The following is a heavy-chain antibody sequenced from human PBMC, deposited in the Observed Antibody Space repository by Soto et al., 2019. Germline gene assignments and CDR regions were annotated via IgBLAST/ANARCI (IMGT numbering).Heavy chain of an antibody. CDR1: GYTFTNYW. J-gene: IGHJ5*02. V-gene: IGHV5-51*01. D-gene: IGHD3-10*01. CDR2: IYPGDSNT. Sequence: EVQLVQSGAEVRKPGESLKISCKTSGYTFTNYWIGWARQMPVKGLEWMGMIYPGDSNTRYSPSFQGQVTISADKSIITVYLQWSSLRASDTAMYSCSKSHTMGGDYNWFEPWGQGTLVTVSS. CDR3: SKSHTMGGDYNWFEP.